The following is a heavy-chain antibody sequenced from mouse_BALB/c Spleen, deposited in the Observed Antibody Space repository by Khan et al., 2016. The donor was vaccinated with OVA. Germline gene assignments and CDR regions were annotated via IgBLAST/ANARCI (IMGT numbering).Heavy chain of an antibody. CDR1: GYSITSDYA. D-gene: IGHD1-1*01. V-gene: IGHV3-2*02. Sequence: EVQLQESGPDLVKPSQSLSLTCTVTGYSITSDYAWNWIRQFPGNKLEWMGYIPYSGGTSYTPSLKSRISITRDTSKNQFFLLLNSVTTGDTATYDCTRGRSYWGQGTLVTVSA. CDR2: IPYSGGT. J-gene: IGHJ3*01. CDR3: TRGRSY.